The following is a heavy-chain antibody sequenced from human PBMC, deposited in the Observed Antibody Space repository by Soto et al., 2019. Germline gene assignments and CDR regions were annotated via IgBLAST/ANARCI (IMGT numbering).Heavy chain of an antibody. J-gene: IGHJ6*02. D-gene: IGHD1-26*01. Sequence: XSVKVSCQVSGYPLTELSVHWVRQAPGKGLEWMGGFDPEDGETIYAQKFQGRVTMTEDTSTDTAYMELSSLRSEDTAVYYCAPVEVRGSSPLGYYGMDVCGQRTTVTVSS. CDR2: FDPEDGET. CDR1: GYPLTELS. V-gene: IGHV1-24*01. CDR3: APVEVRGSSPLGYYGMDV.